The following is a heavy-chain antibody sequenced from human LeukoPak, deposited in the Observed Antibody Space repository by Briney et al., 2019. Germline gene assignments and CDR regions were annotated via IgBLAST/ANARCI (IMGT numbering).Heavy chain of an antibody. CDR1: GYTFSRSW. V-gene: IGHV3-74*01. J-gene: IGHJ4*02. Sequence: GGSLRLSCAGSGYTFSRSWMHWVREAPGKGLVWVSRISSEGSDTIYTDSVRGGFTLSRDNAKNPLYLEMNSLRAEESAMYCCARDRGGLGPTTTDYWGQGTLVTVSS. CDR3: ARDRGGLGPTTTDY. D-gene: IGHD3-10*01. CDR2: ISSEGSDT.